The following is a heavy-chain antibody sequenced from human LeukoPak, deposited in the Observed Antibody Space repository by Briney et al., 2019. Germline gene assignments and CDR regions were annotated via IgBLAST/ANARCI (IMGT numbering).Heavy chain of an antibody. V-gene: IGHV3-48*02. D-gene: IGHD3-10*01. CDR3: ARDVERTGGTYYYGSGSPRG. J-gene: IGHJ4*02. CDR1: GFTLSRYR. CDR2: IKNGGSNI. Sequence: PGGSLRLSCAASGFTLSRYRMIWVRQAPGKGLEWVSYIKNGGSNIYYADSVKGRFTISRDNAKNSLYLQMNSLRDEDTAVYYCARDVERTGGTYYYGSGSPRGWGQGTLVTVPS.